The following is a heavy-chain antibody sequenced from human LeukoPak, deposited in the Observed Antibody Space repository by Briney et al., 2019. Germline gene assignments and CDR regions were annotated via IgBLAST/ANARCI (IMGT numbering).Heavy chain of an antibody. Sequence: SETLSLTWAVYGGSFSGYYWSWIRQPPGKGLEWIGEINHSGSTNYNPSLKSRVTISVDTSKNQFSLKLSSVTAADTAVYYCAIGLRYYYYMDVWGKGTTVTVSS. CDR2: INHSGST. J-gene: IGHJ6*03. V-gene: IGHV4-34*01. CDR3: AIGLRYYYYMDV. CDR1: GGSFSGYY.